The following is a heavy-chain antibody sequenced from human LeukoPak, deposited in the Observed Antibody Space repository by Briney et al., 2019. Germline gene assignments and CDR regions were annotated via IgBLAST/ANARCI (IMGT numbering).Heavy chain of an antibody. J-gene: IGHJ4*02. CDR2: INPDGRDT. V-gene: IGHV3-7*03. CDR1: GFTFNRCW. CDR3: ARHRCSSTTCSFDS. D-gene: IGHD2-2*01. Sequence: GGSLRLSCVVSGFTFNRCWMNWVRQAPGKGLEWVAHINPDGRDTYYVDSVRGRFTISRDNAKNSLYLHMNSLRPEDTAFYHCARHRCSSTTCSFDSWGQGSLVTVSS.